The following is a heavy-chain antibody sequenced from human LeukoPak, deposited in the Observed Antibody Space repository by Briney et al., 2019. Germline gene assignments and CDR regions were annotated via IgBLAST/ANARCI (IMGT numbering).Heavy chain of an antibody. CDR2: INQHGSEK. Sequence: GGSLRLSCIASGFTFSHYWMTWVRQAPGKGLEWVANINQHGSEKNYVDSVKGRFTISRDNAQNSLYLQMNSLRAEDTAVYYCAVNLPFDYWGQGTLVTVSS. V-gene: IGHV3-7*01. CDR3: AVNLPFDY. CDR1: GFTFSHYW. J-gene: IGHJ4*02.